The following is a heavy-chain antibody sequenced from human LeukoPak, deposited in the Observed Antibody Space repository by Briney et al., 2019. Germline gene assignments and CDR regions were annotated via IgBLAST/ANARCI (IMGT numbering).Heavy chain of an antibody. CDR1: GGSISSGGYY. CDR3: AREYRSGWTDY. Sequence: PSQTLSLTCTVSGGSISSGGYYWSWIRQHPGQGLEWIGYIYYSGSTYYNPSLKSRVTISVDTSKNQFSLKLSSVTAADTAVYYCAREYRSGWTDYWGQGTLVTVSS. D-gene: IGHD6-19*01. V-gene: IGHV4-31*03. CDR2: IYYSGST. J-gene: IGHJ4*02.